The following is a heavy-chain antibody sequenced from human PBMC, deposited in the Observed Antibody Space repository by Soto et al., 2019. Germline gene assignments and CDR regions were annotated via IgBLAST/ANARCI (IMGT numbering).Heavy chain of an antibody. V-gene: IGHV5-51*01. J-gene: IGHJ4*02. CDR2: IYPGDSDT. D-gene: IGHD3-22*01. Sequence: PGESLKISCKGSGYSFTSYWIGWVRQMPGKGLEWMGIIYPGDSDTRYSPSFQGQVTISADKSISTAYLQWSSLKASDTAMYYCATFYYDSSGYPATEAFDYWGQGTLVTVSS. CDR3: ATFYYDSSGYPATEAFDY. CDR1: GYSFTSYW.